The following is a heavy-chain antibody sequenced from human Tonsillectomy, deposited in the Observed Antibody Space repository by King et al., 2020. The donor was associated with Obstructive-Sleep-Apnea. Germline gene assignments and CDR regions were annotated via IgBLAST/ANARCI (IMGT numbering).Heavy chain of an antibody. CDR2: IYWDDDK. CDR3: AHRTLAISILDP. V-gene: IGHV2-5*02. CDR1: GFSLNTSGEG. D-gene: IGHD2-21*01. Sequence: ITLKESGPTLVKPTQTLILTCTFSGFSLNTSGEGVGWIRQPPGKALEWLALIYWDDDKRFNPSLRSRLTVTKDTSRNQVVLMMTNMDPVDTATYFCAHRTLAISILDPWGRGTLVTVSS. J-gene: IGHJ5*02.